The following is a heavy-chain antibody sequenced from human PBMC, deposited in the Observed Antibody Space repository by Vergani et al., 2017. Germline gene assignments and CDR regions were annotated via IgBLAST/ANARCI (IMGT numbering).Heavy chain of an antibody. J-gene: IGHJ4*02. CDR1: GDSISSGVYY. V-gene: IGHV4-31*03. Sequence: QVQLQESGQGLVKPSQTLSLTCSVSGDSISSGVYYWTWIRQPPGKGLEWIGYIYSTGSTPHNPSLRRRINKSVDTSKNQSSRKLNSVTAAETAMYYWPRMGCYDEGDAFRIGYFDSWVPGILVTVSS. D-gene: IGHD3-16*01. CDR2: IYSTGST. CDR3: PRMGCYDEGDAFRIGYFDS.